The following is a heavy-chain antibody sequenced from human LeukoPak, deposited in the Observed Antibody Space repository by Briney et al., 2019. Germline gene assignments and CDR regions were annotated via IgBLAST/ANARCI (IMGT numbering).Heavy chain of an antibody. Sequence: SETLSLTCTVSGGSISSDFSWGWIRQPPGKGLEWIGSIYHSGSTYYNPSLKSRVTISVDTSKNQFSLKMSSVTAADTAVYYCARDRDLRWFFYWGQGTLVTVSS. CDR2: IYHSGST. CDR3: ARDRDLRWFFY. J-gene: IGHJ4*02. CDR1: GGSISSDFS. D-gene: IGHD2-21*01. V-gene: IGHV4-38-2*02.